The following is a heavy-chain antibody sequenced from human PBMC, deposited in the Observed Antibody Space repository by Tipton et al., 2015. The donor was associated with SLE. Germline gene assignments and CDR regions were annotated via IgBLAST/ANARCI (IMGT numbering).Heavy chain of an antibody. CDR3: ARDRLWELLRFDYWGQLHY. Sequence: SLRLSCAASGFIVSINYMNWVRQAPGKGLEWVSGISGSGHTTHYADSVKGRFTISRDNAKNSLYLQMNSLRAEDTAVYYCARDRLWELLRFDYWGQLHYWGQGTLVTVSS. D-gene: IGHD1-26*01. CDR1: GFIVSINY. CDR2: ISGSGHTT. V-gene: IGHV3-48*03. J-gene: IGHJ4*02.